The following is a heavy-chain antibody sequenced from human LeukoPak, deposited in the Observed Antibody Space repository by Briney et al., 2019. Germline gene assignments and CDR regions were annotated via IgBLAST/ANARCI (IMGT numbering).Heavy chain of an antibody. V-gene: IGHV4-59*08. D-gene: IGHD2-8*02. CDR2: ISDIGSI. CDR3: AGHHPRNTVDF. Sequence: ETLSLTCTVSGGSISSYYWSLIRQPPGKGLEWIAYISDIGSINYNPSLKSRVTISLDTSKNQFSLKLSSVTAADTAVYYCAGHHPRNTVDFWGQGTLVTVSS. J-gene: IGHJ4*02. CDR1: GGSISSYY.